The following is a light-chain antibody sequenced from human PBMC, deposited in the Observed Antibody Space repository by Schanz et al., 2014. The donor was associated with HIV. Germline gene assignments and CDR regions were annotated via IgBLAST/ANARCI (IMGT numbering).Light chain of an antibody. CDR1: QRLSSSS. J-gene: IGKJ3*01. CDR2: ATS. Sequence: EIVLTQSPGSLSLSPGGRATLSCGASQRLSSSSLAWYQQKRDQPPRLVIYATSTRAAGIPDRFSGTGSGTDFTLTISSLEPEDFAVYYCHHYGGSFGPGTTVDYK. V-gene: IGKV3-20*01. CDR3: HHYGGS.